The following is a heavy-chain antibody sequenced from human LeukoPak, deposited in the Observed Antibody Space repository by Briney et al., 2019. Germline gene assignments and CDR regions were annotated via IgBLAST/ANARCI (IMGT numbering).Heavy chain of an antibody. J-gene: IGHJ6*02. CDR3: ARDLHYYVAMDV. D-gene: IGHD3-10*02. Sequence: GGSLRLSCAASGFTFSSYAMSWVRQAPGKGLEWVSAISGSGGSTYYADSVKGRFTISRDNSKNTLYLQMNSLRAEDTALYYCARDLHYYVAMDVWGQGTTVTVSS. CDR1: GFTFSSYA. CDR2: ISGSGGST. V-gene: IGHV3-23*01.